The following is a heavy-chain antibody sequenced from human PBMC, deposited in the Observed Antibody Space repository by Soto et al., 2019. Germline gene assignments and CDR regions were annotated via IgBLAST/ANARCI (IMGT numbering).Heavy chain of an antibody. Sequence: AKLKASWKHAVYTITIDARDWGGKEKRQRPEWMGWINAGNGNTKYSQKFQGRVTITRDTSASTAYMELSSLRSEDTAVYYCARVRAWGPNYYYYYGMDFWRQGSTVNVYS. D-gene: IGHD1-1*01. CDR1: VYTITIDA. CDR3: ARVRAWGPNYYYYYGMDF. V-gene: IGHV1-3*01. CDR2: INAGNGNT. J-gene: IGHJ6*02.